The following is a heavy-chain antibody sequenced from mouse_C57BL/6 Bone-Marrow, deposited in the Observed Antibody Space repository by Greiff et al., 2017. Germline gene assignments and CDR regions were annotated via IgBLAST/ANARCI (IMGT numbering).Heavy chain of an antibody. CDR2: IYPSDSET. Sequence: QVQLQQPGAELVRPGSSVKLSCKASGYTFTSYWMDWVKQRPGQGLEWIGNIYPSDSETHYNQKFKDKATLTVDKSSSTAYMQLSSLTSEDSAVYYCARDTTVVGPFAYWGQGTLVTVSA. CDR1: GYTFTSYW. D-gene: IGHD1-1*01. V-gene: IGHV1-61*01. J-gene: IGHJ3*01. CDR3: ARDTTVVGPFAY.